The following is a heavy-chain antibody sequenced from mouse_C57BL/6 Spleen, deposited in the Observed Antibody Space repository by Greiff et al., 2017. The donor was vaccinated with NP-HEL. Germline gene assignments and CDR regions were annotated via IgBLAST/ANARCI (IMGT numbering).Heavy chain of an antibody. Sequence: EVKVVESGGGLVKPGGSLKLSCAASGFTFSSYTMSWVRQTPEKRLEWVATISGGGGNTYYPDSVKGRFTISRDNAKNTLYLQMSSLRSEDTALYYCARRDDGYYVAWFAYWGQGTLVTVSA. CDR3: ARRDDGYYVAWFAY. D-gene: IGHD2-3*01. J-gene: IGHJ3*01. CDR1: GFTFSSYT. CDR2: ISGGGGNT. V-gene: IGHV5-9*01.